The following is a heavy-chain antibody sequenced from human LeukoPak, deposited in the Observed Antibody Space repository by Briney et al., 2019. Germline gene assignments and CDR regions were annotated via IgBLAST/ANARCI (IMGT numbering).Heavy chain of an antibody. CDR2: INHSGST. Sequence: SETLSLTCAVYGGSFSGYYWSWIRQPPGKGLEWIGEINHSGSTNYNPSLKSRVTISVDTSKNQFSLKLSSVTAADTAVYYCASGGYYDILTGHDYWGRGTLVTVSS. CDR3: ASGGYYDILTGHDY. V-gene: IGHV4-34*01. CDR1: GGSFSGYY. D-gene: IGHD3-9*01. J-gene: IGHJ4*02.